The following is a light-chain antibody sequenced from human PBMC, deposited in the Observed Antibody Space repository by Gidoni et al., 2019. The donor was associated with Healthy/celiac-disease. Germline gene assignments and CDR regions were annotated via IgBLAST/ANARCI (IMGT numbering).Light chain of an antibody. J-gene: IGKJ2*01. V-gene: IGKV3-15*01. CDR3: QQYNNWPRT. CDR1: QSVSSN. CDR2: GAS. Sequence: EIVMTQSPATLSVSPGESTTLSCRASQSVSSNLAWYLQKPGQAPRLLIYGASTRATGIPARFSGSGSGTEFTLTISSLQSEDFAVYYCQQYNNWPRTFGQGTKLEIK.